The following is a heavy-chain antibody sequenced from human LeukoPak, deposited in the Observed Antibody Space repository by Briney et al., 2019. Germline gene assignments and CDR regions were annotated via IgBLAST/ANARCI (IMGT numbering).Heavy chain of an antibody. Sequence: GESLKISCKGSGYSFTSYWIGWVRQMPGKGLEWMGIIYPGDSDTRYSPSFEGQVTSSADKSISTAYLQWSSLKASDTAMYYCARIVMSRDGYNTNFDYWGQGTLVTVSS. CDR3: ARIVMSRDGYNTNFDY. V-gene: IGHV5-51*01. CDR1: GYSFTSYW. CDR2: IYPGDSDT. J-gene: IGHJ4*02. D-gene: IGHD5-24*01.